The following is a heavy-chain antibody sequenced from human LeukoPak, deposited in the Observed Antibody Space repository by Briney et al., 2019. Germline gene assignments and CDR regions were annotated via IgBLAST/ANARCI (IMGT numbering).Heavy chain of an antibody. CDR2: IYHSGST. V-gene: IGHV4-59*01. Sequence: SETLSLTCTVSGGSISDFYWSWIRQPPGKGLEWIGYIYHSGSTNHNPSLKGRVALSVDTSKNQFSLKLNSVTAADTAVYYCARGGGGWSGRSWSNYWFFDLWGRGTLVTVSS. CDR3: ARGGGGWSGRSWSNYWFFDL. J-gene: IGHJ2*01. CDR1: GGSISDFY. D-gene: IGHD6-13*01.